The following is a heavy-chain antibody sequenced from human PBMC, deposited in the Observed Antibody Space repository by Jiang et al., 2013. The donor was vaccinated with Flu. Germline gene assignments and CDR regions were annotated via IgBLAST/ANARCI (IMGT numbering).Heavy chain of an antibody. V-gene: IGHV5-10-1*01. J-gene: IGHJ4*02. Sequence: VKKPGESLRISCKGSGYSFTSYWISWVRQMPGKGLEWMGRIDPSDSYTNYSPSFQGHVTISADKSISTAYLQWSSLKASDTAMYYCARGKEFSYSSSWYYFDYWGQGTLVTVSS. CDR1: GYSFTSYW. CDR3: ARGKEFSYSSSWYYFDY. CDR2: IDPSDSYT. D-gene: IGHD6-13*01.